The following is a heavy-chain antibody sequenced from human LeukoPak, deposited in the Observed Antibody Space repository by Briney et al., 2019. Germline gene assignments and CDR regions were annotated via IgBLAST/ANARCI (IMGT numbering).Heavy chain of an antibody. Sequence: GGSLRLSCAASGFIFDDYGMSWVRQAPGNGLEWVANINQDGSEKYYVDSVKGRFTISRDNAKNSLYLQMSSLRAEDTALYYCASRSSVAASGPGWGQGTLVTVSS. V-gene: IGHV3-7*01. CDR3: ASRSSVAASGPG. J-gene: IGHJ4*02. D-gene: IGHD2-15*01. CDR2: INQDGSEK. CDR1: GFIFDDYG.